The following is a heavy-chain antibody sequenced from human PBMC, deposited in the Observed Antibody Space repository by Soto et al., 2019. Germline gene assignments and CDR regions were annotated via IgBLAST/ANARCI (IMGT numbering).Heavy chain of an antibody. Sequence: TLSLTCAVSGGSISSGGYSWSWLRQPPGKGLEWIGYIYHSGSTYYNPSLKGRVTISVDRSKKQFSLKLSSVTAADTAVYYCAIRIAAAGRGWFDPWGQGTRVPSPQ. J-gene: IGHJ5*02. CDR2: IYHSGST. CDR1: GGSISSGGYS. D-gene: IGHD6-13*01. CDR3: AIRIAAAGRGWFDP. V-gene: IGHV4-30-2*01.